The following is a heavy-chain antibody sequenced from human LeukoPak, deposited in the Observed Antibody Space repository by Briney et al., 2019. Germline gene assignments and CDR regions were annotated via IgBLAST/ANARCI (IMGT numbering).Heavy chain of an antibody. CDR1: RFTFSSYA. V-gene: IGHV3-23*01. J-gene: IGHJ4*02. Sequence: GGSLRLSCAASRFTFSSYAMTWVRQPPGKGLEWVAAVSGSGETTYLADFAKGRFSITRDNSGNTLYLQMNSLRAEDTAVYYCARVPDYYDSSYFDYWGQGTLVTVSS. CDR2: VSGSGETT. D-gene: IGHD3-22*01. CDR3: ARVPDYYDSSYFDY.